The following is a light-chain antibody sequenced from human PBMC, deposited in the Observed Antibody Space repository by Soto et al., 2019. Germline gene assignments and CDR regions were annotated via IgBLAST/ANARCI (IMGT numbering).Light chain of an antibody. CDR3: QQYGSSPWT. CDR1: QSVSSSY. CDR2: GAS. V-gene: IGKV3-20*01. J-gene: IGKJ1*01. Sequence: EIVLTQSPGTVSVSPGERATLSCRASQSVSSSYLAWYQQKPGQAPRLLIYGASSRATGIPDRFSGSGSGTDLTLTISRLEPEDFAVYYCQQYGSSPWTFGQGTK.